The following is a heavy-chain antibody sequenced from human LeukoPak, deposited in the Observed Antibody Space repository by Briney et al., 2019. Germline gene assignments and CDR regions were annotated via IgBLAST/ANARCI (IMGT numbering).Heavy chain of an antibody. J-gene: IGHJ4*02. V-gene: IGHV3-33*06. Sequence: PGGSLRLSCAASGFTFSSYGMHWVRQAPGKGLEWVAVIWYDGSNKYYADSVKGRFTISRDNSKNTLYLQMNSLRAEDTAVYYCAKGGYSYAVNWWGQGTLVTVSS. CDR3: AKGGYSYAVNW. CDR1: GFTFSSYG. D-gene: IGHD5-18*01. CDR2: IWYDGSNK.